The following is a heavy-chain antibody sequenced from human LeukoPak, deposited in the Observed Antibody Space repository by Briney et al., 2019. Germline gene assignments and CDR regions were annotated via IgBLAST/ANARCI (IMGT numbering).Heavy chain of an antibody. CDR1: GFTFSSYG. V-gene: IGHV3-30*02. Sequence: GGSLRLSCAASGFTFSSYGMDWVRQAPGKGLEWVAFIRYDGSNKYYADSVKGRFTISRDNSKNTLYLQMNSLRAEDTAVYYCAPYYYDSSGYWGQGTLVTVSS. J-gene: IGHJ4*02. D-gene: IGHD3-22*01. CDR3: APYYYDSSGY. CDR2: IRYDGSNK.